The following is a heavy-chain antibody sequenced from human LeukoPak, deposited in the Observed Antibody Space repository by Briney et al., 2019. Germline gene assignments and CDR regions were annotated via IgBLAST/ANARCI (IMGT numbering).Heavy chain of an antibody. CDR1: GFTVSSNY. J-gene: IGHJ4*02. V-gene: IGHV3-53*01. CDR3: ARDGTSSGWSFDY. D-gene: IGHD6-19*01. Sequence: PGGSLRLSCVVSGFTVSSNYMSWFRQAPGKGLEWVSVIYSGGSTYYADSVKARFTISRDNSKNTLFLQMNTLRAEDTAVYYCARDGTSSGWSFDYWGRGTLVTVSS. CDR2: IYSGGST.